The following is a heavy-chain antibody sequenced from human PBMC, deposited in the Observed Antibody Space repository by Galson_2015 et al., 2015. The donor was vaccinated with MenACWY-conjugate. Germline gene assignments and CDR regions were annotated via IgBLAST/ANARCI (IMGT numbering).Heavy chain of an antibody. CDR3: AKRGTLVGASFFDY. CDR2: ISGSGGST. J-gene: IGHJ4*02. Sequence: SLRLSCAASGFTFSSFAMSWVRQAPGKGLEWVSGISGSGGSTYYADSVTGRFTISRDNSKNTLYMQMNSLRAEDTAVYYCAKRGTLVGASFFDYWGQGTLVTVSS. CDR1: GFTFSSFA. D-gene: IGHD1-26*01. V-gene: IGHV3-23*01.